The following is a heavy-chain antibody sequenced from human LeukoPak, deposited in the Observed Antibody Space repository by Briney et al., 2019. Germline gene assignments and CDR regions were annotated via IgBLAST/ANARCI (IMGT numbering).Heavy chain of an antibody. J-gene: IGHJ6*03. D-gene: IGHD6-19*01. CDR3: AKAGQWLVLDYYYYMDV. CDR1: RFTFSSYS. CDR2: ISGSGGST. Sequence: PGGSLRLSCAASRFTFSSYSMNWVRQAPGKGLEWVSAISGSGGSTYYADSVKGRFTISRDNSKNTLYLQMNSLRAEDTAVYYCAKAGQWLVLDYYYYMDVWGKGTTVTVSS. V-gene: IGHV3-23*01.